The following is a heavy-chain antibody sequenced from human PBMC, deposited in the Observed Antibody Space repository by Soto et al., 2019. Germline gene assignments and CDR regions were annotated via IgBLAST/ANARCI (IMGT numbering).Heavy chain of an antibody. Sequence: QVQLVQSGAEVKEPWSSVKVSCKATGDLFNNYAFNWVRQATGQGLQWMGRISPRFSTTNYAQKFQGRVTIGADELTTIVYLEVSNLDSEDTAMYYCAASSSVAAAGYFTFWGQGTLVTVSP. D-gene: IGHD6-13*01. V-gene: IGHV1-69*01. J-gene: IGHJ4*02. CDR3: AASSSVAAAGYFTF. CDR1: GDLFNNYA. CDR2: ISPRFSTT.